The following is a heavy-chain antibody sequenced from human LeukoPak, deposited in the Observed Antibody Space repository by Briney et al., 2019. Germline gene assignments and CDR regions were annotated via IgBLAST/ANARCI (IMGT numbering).Heavy chain of an antibody. CDR2: ISYDGSNK. D-gene: IGHD2-2*01. CDR3: AAGYCSSTSCYFDAFDI. V-gene: IGHV3-30*04. Sequence: GGSLRLSCAASGFTFSSYAMHWVRQAPGKGLEWVAVISYDGSNKYYADSVKGRFTISRDNSKSTLYLQMNSLRAEDTAVYYCAAGYCSSTSCYFDAFDIWGQGTMVTVSS. CDR1: GFTFSSYA. J-gene: IGHJ3*02.